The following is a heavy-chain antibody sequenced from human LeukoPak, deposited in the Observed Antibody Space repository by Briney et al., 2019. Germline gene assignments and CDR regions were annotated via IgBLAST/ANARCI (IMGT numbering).Heavy chain of an antibody. Sequence: SETLSLTCTVSGGSVSSGSYYWSWIRQPPGKGLEWIGYIYYSGSTNYNPSLRSRVTISVDTSKNQFSLKLSSVTAADTAVYYCARDFGYSSGGLRGYYYYGMDVWGKGTTVTVSS. V-gene: IGHV4-61*01. CDR2: IYYSGST. CDR1: GGSVSSGSYY. J-gene: IGHJ6*04. D-gene: IGHD6-19*01. CDR3: ARDFGYSSGGLRGYYYYGMDV.